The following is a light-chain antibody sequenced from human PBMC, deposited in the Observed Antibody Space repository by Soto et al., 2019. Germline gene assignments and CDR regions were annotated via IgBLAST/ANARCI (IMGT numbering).Light chain of an antibody. CDR2: DVS. CDR3: CSYAGSPYV. Sequence: QSVLTQPRSVSGSPGQSVTISCTGTSSDVGGYKYVSWYQQHPGKAPKLMIYDVSERPSGVADRFSGSKSGNTASLTISGLHAEDEADYYCCSYAGSPYVFGTGTKLTVL. J-gene: IGLJ1*01. V-gene: IGLV2-11*01. CDR1: SSDVGGYKY.